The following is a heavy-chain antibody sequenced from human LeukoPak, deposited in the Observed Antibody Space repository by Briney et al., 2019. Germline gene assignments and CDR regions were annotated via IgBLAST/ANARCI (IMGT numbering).Heavy chain of an antibody. CDR1: GGTFSSYT. J-gene: IGHJ4*02. Sequence: SVKVSCKASGGTFSSYTISWVRQAPGQGLEWMGRIIPTLGIANYAQKFQGRVTITADKSTSTAYMELSSLRSEDTAVYYCARALVEGSSWYGGFDYWGQGTLVTVCS. CDR3: ARALVEGSSWYGGFDY. D-gene: IGHD6-13*01. CDR2: IIPTLGIA. V-gene: IGHV1-69*02.